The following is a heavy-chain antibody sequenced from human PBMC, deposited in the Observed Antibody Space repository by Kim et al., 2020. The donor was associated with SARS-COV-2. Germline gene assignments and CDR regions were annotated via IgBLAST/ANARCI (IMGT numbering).Heavy chain of an antibody. CDR1: GFTFSSYG. D-gene: IGHD5-12*01. V-gene: IGHV3-33*05. J-gene: IGHJ6*02. CDR3: ARGGFSGVPVVHYYYYGMDV. Sequence: GGSLRLSCAASGFTFSSYGMHWVRQAPGKGLEWVAVISYDGSNKYYADSVKGRFTISRDNSKNTLYLQMNSLRAEDTAVYYCARGGFSGVPVVHYYYYGMDVWGQGTTVTVSS. CDR2: ISYDGSNK.